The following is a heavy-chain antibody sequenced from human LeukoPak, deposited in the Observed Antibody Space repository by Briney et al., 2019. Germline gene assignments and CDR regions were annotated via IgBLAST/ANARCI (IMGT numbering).Heavy chain of an antibody. Sequence: GGSLRLSCTASGFTFSGYWMTWVRQAPGKGLEWVANIKQDGSAKYYVDSVKGRFTISRDNAKNSLYLQMDSLRVEDTATYYCARWRGSTSERSDYWGQGTLVTVSS. J-gene: IGHJ4*02. V-gene: IGHV3-7*01. CDR2: IKQDGSAK. CDR1: GFTFSGYW. CDR3: ARWRGSTSERSDY. D-gene: IGHD2-2*01.